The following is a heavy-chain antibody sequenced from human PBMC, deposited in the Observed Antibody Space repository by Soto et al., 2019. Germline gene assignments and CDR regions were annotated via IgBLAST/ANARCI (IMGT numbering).Heavy chain of an antibody. D-gene: IGHD3-16*01. J-gene: IGHJ4*02. CDR1: GYTFINYY. Sequence: HVQLVQSGADVKKPGASVKVSCKASGYTFINYYMHWVRQAPGQGLEWMGMINTSVGSTTYAQRFQGRVRVTSDPSMHPVFMELNSLGTADSSVYYCASDATPFRGDPLDYWGQGTLVTVSS. V-gene: IGHV1-46*01. CDR2: INTSVGST. CDR3: ASDATPFRGDPLDY.